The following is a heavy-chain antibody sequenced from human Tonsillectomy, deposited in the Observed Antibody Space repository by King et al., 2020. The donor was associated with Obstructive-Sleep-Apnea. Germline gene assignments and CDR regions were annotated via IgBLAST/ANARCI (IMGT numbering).Heavy chain of an antibody. CDR1: GGTFSSYA. Sequence: QLVQSGAEGKKPGSSVKVSCKASGGTFSSYAISWVRQAPGEGLEWMGGSIPFFVTANSAQKFQGRVTSTADESTSTAYMELSSLRSEDTAVYYCARDVGATAEYFQHWGQGTLVTVSS. V-gene: IGHV1-69*12. D-gene: IGHD1-26*01. J-gene: IGHJ1*01. CDR3: ARDVGATAEYFQH. CDR2: SIPFFVTA.